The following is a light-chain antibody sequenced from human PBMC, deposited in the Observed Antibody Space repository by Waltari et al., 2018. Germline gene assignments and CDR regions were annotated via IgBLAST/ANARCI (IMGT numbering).Light chain of an antibody. V-gene: IGKV3-15*01. J-gene: IGKJ3*01. Sequence: EIVMTQSPATLSVSPGERATLSCRASQSVGTNLAWYQQRPGQAPRLLIYAPSTRATGIPITFSGRGSGTDFTLTISSLQSEDFAVYYCQQYNNWPPFTFGPGTTVDIK. CDR1: QSVGTN. CDR3: QQYNNWPPFT. CDR2: APS.